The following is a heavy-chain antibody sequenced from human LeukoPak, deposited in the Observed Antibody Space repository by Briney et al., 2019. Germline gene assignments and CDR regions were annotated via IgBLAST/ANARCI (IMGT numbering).Heavy chain of an antibody. Sequence: QPGRSLRLSCVASGFTFSSYSMSWVRQAPGKGLEWVSAISGSDGSTYYADAVKGRFTISRDNSKNTLYLQMNSLTAEDTAVYYCATNYDSSGYYSKWGQGTLVTVST. CDR2: ISGSDGST. CDR1: GFTFSSYS. V-gene: IGHV3-23*01. CDR3: ATNYDSSGYYSK. D-gene: IGHD3-22*01. J-gene: IGHJ4*02.